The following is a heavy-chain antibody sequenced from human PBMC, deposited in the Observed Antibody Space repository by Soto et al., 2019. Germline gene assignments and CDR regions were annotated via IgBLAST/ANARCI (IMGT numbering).Heavy chain of an antibody. Sequence: PSDTLSLTCAVSGGSLSTSNWWSWVRQPPGKGLEWIGEVYHSGYTSYNPSLRSRVTISQDTSRNQFSLKLTSVTAADTALYYCARQGFGDLHGLVDVWGQGPTVTVSS. D-gene: IGHD3-10*01. CDR3: ARQGFGDLHGLVDV. CDR2: VYHSGYT. V-gene: IGHV4-4*02. CDR1: GGSLSTSNW. J-gene: IGHJ6*02.